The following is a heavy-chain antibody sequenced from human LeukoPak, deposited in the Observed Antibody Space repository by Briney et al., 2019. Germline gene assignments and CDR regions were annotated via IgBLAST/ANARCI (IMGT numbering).Heavy chain of an antibody. D-gene: IGHD3-16*01. V-gene: IGHV4-34*01. CDR1: GGSFGGYY. Sequence: PSETLSLTCAVYGGSFGGYYWSWIRQPPGKGLEWIREINHSGSTNYNPSLKSRVTISVDTSKNQFSLKLSSVTAADTAVYYCARCGGGYYYYYMDVWGKGTTVTVSS. CDR3: ARCGGGYYYYYMDV. J-gene: IGHJ6*03. CDR2: INHSGST.